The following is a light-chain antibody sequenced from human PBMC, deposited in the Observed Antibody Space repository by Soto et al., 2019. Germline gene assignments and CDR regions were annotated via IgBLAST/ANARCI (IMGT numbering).Light chain of an antibody. CDR1: QGIANY. CDR3: QQSFNIPRT. V-gene: IGKV1-39*01. J-gene: IGKJ1*01. CDR2: GAS. Sequence: DIQMTQSPSSLSPSVGDRVTITCRASQGIANYLNWYQQKPGKAPKIPIYGASSLHSGVPSKCSGNGSGTDFTLTISSLQPEDFATYYCQQSFNIPRTFGQGTKVEFK.